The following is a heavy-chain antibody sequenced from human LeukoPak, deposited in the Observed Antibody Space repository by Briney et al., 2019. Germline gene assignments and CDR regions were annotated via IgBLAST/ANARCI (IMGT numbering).Heavy chain of an antibody. Sequence: ASVKVSCKASGYNFISYGITWVRQAPGQGLEWMAWISTYGDTKYAQKVQGRVTVTTDTSTNTAYMEVRSLTSDDTAVYYCARDTNSGSSFSFAYYYFLDVWGQGTLVTVSS. D-gene: IGHD1-26*01. CDR3: ARDTNSGSSFSFAYYYFLDV. V-gene: IGHV1-18*04. CDR2: ISTYGDT. J-gene: IGHJ4*02. CDR1: GYNFISYG.